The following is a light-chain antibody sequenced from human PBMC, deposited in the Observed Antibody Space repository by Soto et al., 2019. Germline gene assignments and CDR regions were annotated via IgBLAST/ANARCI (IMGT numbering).Light chain of an antibody. CDR2: GAS. V-gene: IGKV3-15*01. CDR1: QGIKDY. Sequence: VMTQSQATQSVSPGARATLSCRASQGIKDYVAWFQQKPGQAPRLLIYGASTRATAIPARFSGSGSGTEFTLSISSLQSEDFAVYYCQQYNTWPWTFGQGTKVDIK. J-gene: IGKJ1*01. CDR3: QQYNTWPWT.